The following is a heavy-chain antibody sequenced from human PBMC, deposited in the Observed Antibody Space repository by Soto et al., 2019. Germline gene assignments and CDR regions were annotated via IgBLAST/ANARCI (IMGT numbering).Heavy chain of an antibody. D-gene: IGHD6-6*01. V-gene: IGHV4-59*08. CDR2: IYYSGST. CDR1: GGSISSYY. J-gene: IGHJ5*02. Sequence: QVQLQESGPGLVKPSETLSLTCTVSGGSISSYYWSWIRQPPGKGLEWIGYIYYSGSTNYNPSLKGLVTISVDTSKNQVSLKRSSVTAAATAVYYCARHYDRYSRSPWFDTWGEGTNVTVSS. CDR3: ARHYDRYSRSPWFDT.